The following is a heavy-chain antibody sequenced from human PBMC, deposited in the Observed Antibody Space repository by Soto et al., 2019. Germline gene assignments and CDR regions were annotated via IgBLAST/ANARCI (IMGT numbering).Heavy chain of an antibody. CDR3: ASGPTPLVTEDYYYYGMDV. CDR1: GCTFTGYY. CDR2: INPNSGGT. J-gene: IGHJ6*02. V-gene: IGHV1-2*04. D-gene: IGHD2-15*01. Sequence: AAVKVSCKASGCTFTGYYMHWGLQAPGQGLEWMGWINPNSGGTNYAQKFQGWVTMTRDTSISTAYMELSRLRSDDTAVYYCASGPTPLVTEDYYYYGMDVWGQGTTVTVSS.